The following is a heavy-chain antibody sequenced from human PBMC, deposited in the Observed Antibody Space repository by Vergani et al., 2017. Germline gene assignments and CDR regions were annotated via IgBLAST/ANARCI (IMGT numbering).Heavy chain of an antibody. J-gene: IGHJ3*02. V-gene: IGHV3-66*02. CDR1: RFSVSSHY. Sequence: LVESGGGVVQPGGSLRLSCAASRFSVSSHYMTWVRQAPGKGLEWVSTINIGGRTSYADSVKGRLTLTRDDSKNTLHLQMNSLRPEDTAVYYCARGMTTETTDLDGFDIWGQGTMVSVSS. CDR3: ARGMTTETTDLDGFDI. CDR2: INIGGRT. D-gene: IGHD4-17*01.